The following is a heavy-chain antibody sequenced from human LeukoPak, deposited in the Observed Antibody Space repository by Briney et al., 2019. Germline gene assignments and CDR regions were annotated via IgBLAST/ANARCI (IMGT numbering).Heavy chain of an antibody. CDR3: ARWARFLEWFGDAFDI. J-gene: IGHJ3*02. D-gene: IGHD3-3*01. V-gene: IGHV3-21*04. CDR1: GFTFSSYS. CDR2: ISSSSSSYI. Sequence: GGSLRLSCAASGFTFSSYSMNWVRQAPGKGLEWVSSISSSSSSYIHYADSVKGRFTISRDNAKNSLYLQMNSLRAEDTAVYYCARWARFLEWFGDAFDIWGQGTMVTVSS.